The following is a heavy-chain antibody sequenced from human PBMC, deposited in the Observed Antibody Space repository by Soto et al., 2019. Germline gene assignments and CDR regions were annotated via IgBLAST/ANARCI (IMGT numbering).Heavy chain of an antibody. CDR1: GYTFTSYA. Sequence: EASVKVSCKASGYTFTSYAMHWVRQAPGQRLEWMGWINAGNGNTKYSQKFQGRVTITRDTSASTAYMELSSLRSEDTAVYYCARGHDYIWGSYRPVYSEFDYWGQGTLVTVSS. CDR3: ARGHDYIWGSYRPVYSEFDY. CDR2: INAGNGNT. V-gene: IGHV1-3*01. D-gene: IGHD3-16*02. J-gene: IGHJ4*02.